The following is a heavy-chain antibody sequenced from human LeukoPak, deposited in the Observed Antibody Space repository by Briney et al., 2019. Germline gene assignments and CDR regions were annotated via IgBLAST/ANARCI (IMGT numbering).Heavy chain of an antibody. CDR1: GFTFSSYG. J-gene: IGHJ4*02. V-gene: IGHV3-30*02. Sequence: PGGSLRLSCAASGFTFSSYGMHWVRQAPGKGLEWVAFIRYDGSNKYYADSVKGRFTISRDNAKNSLYLQMNSLRAEDTAVYYCAGMTPYYENYWGQGTLVTVSS. D-gene: IGHD3-3*01. CDR2: IRYDGSNK. CDR3: AGMTPYYENY.